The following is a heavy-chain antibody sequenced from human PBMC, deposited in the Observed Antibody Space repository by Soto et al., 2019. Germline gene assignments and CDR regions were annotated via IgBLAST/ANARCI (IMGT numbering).Heavy chain of an antibody. CDR3: ARRYGASCDY. V-gene: IGHV4-34*01. CDR2: INHSGST. CDR1: GGSFSGYY. Sequence: PSETLSLTCAVYGGSFSGYYWSWIRQPPGKGLEWIGEINHSGSTHYNPSLKSRVTISVDTSKNQFSLKLSSVTAADTAVYYCARRYGASCDYWGQRTLVTVSS. J-gene: IGHJ4*02. D-gene: IGHD4-17*01.